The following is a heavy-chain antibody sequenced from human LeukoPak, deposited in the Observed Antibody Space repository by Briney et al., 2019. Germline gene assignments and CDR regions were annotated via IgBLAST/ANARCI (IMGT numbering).Heavy chain of an antibody. J-gene: IGHJ5*02. V-gene: IGHV1-69*13. CDR1: GGTFSSYA. D-gene: IGHD4-23*01. Sequence: ASVKVSCKASGGTFSSYAISWVRQAPGQGLEWMGGIIPIFGTANYAQKFQGRVTITADESTSTAYMELSSLRSEDTAVYYCARALSSDYGGNSGWFDPWGQGTLVTVSS. CDR3: ARALSSDYGGNSGWFDP. CDR2: IIPIFGTA.